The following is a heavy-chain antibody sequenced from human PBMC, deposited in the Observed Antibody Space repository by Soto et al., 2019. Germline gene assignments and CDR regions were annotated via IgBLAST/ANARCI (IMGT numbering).Heavy chain of an antibody. CDR2: INPRGGST. CDR3: ARGGGFSPYYYNLDV. J-gene: IGHJ6*02. CDR1: GYTLNTYY. D-gene: IGHD2-15*01. V-gene: IGHV1-46*02. Sequence: QVQLVQSGAEVQKPGASVKVSCKASGYTLNTYYMHWVRQAPGQGPELMGIINPRGGSTTYAQNFQDRVTMTRDTSSSTVYMELSSLRSEDTAVYYCARGGGFSPYYYNLDVWGQGTTVTVSS.